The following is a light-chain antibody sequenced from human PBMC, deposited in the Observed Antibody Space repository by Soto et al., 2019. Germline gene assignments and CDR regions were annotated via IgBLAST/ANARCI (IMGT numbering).Light chain of an antibody. V-gene: IGLV4-69*01. CDR2: LNSDGSH. Sequence: QPVLTQSPSASASLGASVKLTCTLSSGHSSYAIAWHQQQPEKGPRYLMKLNSDGSHSKGDGIPVRFSGSSSGAERYLTISSLQSEDEADYYCQTWGTGIQVFGGGTQLTVL. J-gene: IGLJ2*01. CDR3: QTWGTGIQV. CDR1: SGHSSYA.